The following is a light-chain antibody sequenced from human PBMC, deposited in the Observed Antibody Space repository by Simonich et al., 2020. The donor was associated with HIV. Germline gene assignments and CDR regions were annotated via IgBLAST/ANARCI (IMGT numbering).Light chain of an antibody. J-gene: IGLJ2*01. Sequence: SYELTQPPSVSVSPGQTASLTCSGDKLGDKFACWYQQKPGQSPELVIYQNAKRPSGIPERFSGSTSGNTATLTISGTQAMDEADYYCQAWDSSLRVVFGGGTKLTVL. CDR2: QNA. CDR1: KLGDKF. V-gene: IGLV3-1*01. CDR3: QAWDSSLRVV.